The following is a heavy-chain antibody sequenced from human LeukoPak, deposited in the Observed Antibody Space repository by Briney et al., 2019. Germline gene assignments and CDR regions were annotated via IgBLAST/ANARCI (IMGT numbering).Heavy chain of an antibody. CDR1: GGSFSGYY. Sequence: SETLSLTYAVYGGSFSGYYWSWIRQPPGKGLEWIGEINHSGSTNYNPSLKSRVTISVDTSKNQFSLKLSSVTAADTAVYYCARLRHSSSWYWPYYFDYWGQGTLVTVSS. CDR2: INHSGST. D-gene: IGHD6-13*01. CDR3: ARLRHSSSWYWPYYFDY. J-gene: IGHJ4*02. V-gene: IGHV4-34*01.